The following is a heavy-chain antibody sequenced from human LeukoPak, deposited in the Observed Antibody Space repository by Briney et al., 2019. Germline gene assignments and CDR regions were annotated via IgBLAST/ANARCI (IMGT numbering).Heavy chain of an antibody. D-gene: IGHD2-2*01. V-gene: IGHV1-2*02. J-gene: IGHJ6*03. CDR3: ARDWTYCSSTSCYARYYYYMDV. Sequence: ASVKVSCTASGYTFTGYYMHWVRQAPGQGLEWMGWINPNSGGTNYAQKFQGRVTMTRDTSISTAYMELSRLRSDDTAVYYCARDWTYCSSTSCYARYYYYMDVWGKGTTVTISS. CDR2: INPNSGGT. CDR1: GYTFTGYY.